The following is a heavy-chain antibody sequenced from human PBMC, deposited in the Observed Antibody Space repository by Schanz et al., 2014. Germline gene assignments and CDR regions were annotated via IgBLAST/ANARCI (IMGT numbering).Heavy chain of an antibody. D-gene: IGHD3-10*01. CDR2: IYSGGST. Sequence: EVQLVESRGVLVQPGGSLRLSCAASGFTVSVSSNDMSWVRQAPGKGLVWVSVIYSGGSTYYADSVQGRFTISRDNSKNTLYLQMNSLRAEDTAVYYCARSHFYASGTGIDPWGQGTLVTVSS. CDR1: GFTVSVSSND. J-gene: IGHJ5*02. V-gene: IGHV3-66*01. CDR3: ARSHFYASGTGIDP.